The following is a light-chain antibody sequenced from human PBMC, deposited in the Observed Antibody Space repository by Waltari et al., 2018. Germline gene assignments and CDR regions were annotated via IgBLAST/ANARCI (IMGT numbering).Light chain of an antibody. CDR1: QSIRSW. J-gene: IGKJ4*01. Sequence: RMNQSPSSVSASVAQRVTITCRASQSIRSWLTWYQQKPGKAPNLLIYGASNLQSEVPSRFSGSGSGTDCTLTSSSLQLEDFATYYCQQDNSFPLFGGGTKVEIK. CDR2: GAS. CDR3: QQDNSFPL. V-gene: IGKV1-12*01.